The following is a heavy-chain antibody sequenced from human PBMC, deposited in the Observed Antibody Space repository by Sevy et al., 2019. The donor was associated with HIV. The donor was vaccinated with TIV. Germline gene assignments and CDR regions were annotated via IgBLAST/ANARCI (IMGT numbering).Heavy chain of an antibody. CDR2: IYYSGST. CDR3: ARDCSSTSCFDS. CDR1: GGSISSYY. V-gene: IGHV4-59*01. J-gene: IGHJ4*02. D-gene: IGHD2-2*01. Sequence: SETLSLTCTVSGGSISSYYWSWIRQPPGKGLEWIGYIYYSGSTNYNPSLKSRFTISVDTSKNQFSLKLSSVTAADTAVYYCARDCSSTSCFDSWGQGTLVTVSS.